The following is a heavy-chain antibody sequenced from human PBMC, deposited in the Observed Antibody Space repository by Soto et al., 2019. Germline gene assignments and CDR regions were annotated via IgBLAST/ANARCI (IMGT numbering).Heavy chain of an antibody. V-gene: IGHV3-21*01. CDR2: ITRYSDDV. D-gene: IGHD2-2*02. CDR3: ARASCSSTACYIPDYFDY. CDR1: EFNISDFS. J-gene: IGHJ4*02. Sequence: GRLLRLSCTASEFNISDFSLVCVRQRPQKGLEWVASITRYSDDVYYAESVEGRFTISRDNAKNTLFLHMDDLRAEDTAMYFCARASCSSTACYIPDYFDYWGQGTMVTVSS.